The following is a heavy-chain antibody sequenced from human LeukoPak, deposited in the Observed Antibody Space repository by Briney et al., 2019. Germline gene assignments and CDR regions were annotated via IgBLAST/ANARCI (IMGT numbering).Heavy chain of an antibody. Sequence: PGGSLRLSCAASGFTFTNYVMSWVRQAPGKGLEWVSSISSGGSIYADSVKGRFTISRDNSKNTLSLQMNSLRADYTAVYYCAKATVTTWYVLDYWGQGTLVTVSS. CDR3: AKATVTTWYVLDY. V-gene: IGHV3-23*01. CDR2: ISSGGS. J-gene: IGHJ4*02. D-gene: IGHD4-17*01. CDR1: GFTFTNYV.